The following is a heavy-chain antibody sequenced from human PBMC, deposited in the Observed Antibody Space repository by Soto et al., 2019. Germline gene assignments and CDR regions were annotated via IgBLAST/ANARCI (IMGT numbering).Heavy chain of an antibody. CDR3: ARRRDGYILQSGMDV. CDR2: IYPGDSDT. J-gene: IGHJ6*02. D-gene: IGHD5-12*01. CDR1: GYSFTSYW. Sequence: PGESLKISCKGSGYSFTSYWIDWVRQMPGKGLEWMGIIYPGDSDTRYSPSFQGQVTISADKSISTAYLQWSSLKASDTAMYYCARRRDGYILQSGMDVWGQGTTVTVSS. V-gene: IGHV5-51*01.